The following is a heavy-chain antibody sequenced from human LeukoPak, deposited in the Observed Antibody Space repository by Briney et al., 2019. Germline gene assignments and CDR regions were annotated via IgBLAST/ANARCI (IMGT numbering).Heavy chain of an antibody. J-gene: IGHJ4*02. CDR1: GFTVSSNY. D-gene: IGHD1-26*01. CDR2: ISSSSSYI. V-gene: IGHV3-21*01. Sequence: GGSLRLSCAASGFTVSSNYMNWVRQAPGKGLEWVSSISSSSSYIYYADSVKGRFTISRDNAKDSLYLQMNSLRAEDTAVYYCAMEGYSGNYPAYWGQGTLVTVSS. CDR3: AMEGYSGNYPAY.